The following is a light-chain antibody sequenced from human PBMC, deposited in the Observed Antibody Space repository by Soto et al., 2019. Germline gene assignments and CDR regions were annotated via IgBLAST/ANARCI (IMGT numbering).Light chain of an antibody. CDR3: QQSHSTLSVT. CDR1: ENINKY. Sequence: DIQMTQSPSSLSASVGDRVTITCRASENINKYLNWYQHKPGRAPRLLIYAAANLQGGVPSRFSGSGSGTDFTLTISSLQPEDFATYYCQQSHSTLSVTFGGGT. CDR2: AAA. V-gene: IGKV1-39*01. J-gene: IGKJ4*01.